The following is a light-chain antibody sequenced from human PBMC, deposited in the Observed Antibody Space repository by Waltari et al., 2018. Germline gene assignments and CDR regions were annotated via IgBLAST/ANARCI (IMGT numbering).Light chain of an antibody. Sequence: SYELTQPPSVSVSPGQTASITCSGDKLGDKYTSWYQQKPGQSPVLVIYQDNKRPSGIPELFAGSNSGNTATLTLSETQAMDEADYYCQAWDGSTAVFGGGTKLTVL. J-gene: IGLJ3*02. CDR3: QAWDGSTAV. CDR1: KLGDKY. CDR2: QDN. V-gene: IGLV3-1*01.